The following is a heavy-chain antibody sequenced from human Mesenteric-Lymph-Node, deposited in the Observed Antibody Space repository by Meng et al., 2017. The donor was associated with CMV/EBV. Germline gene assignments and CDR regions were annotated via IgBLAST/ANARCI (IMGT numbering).Heavy chain of an antibody. V-gene: IGHV3-9*01. Sequence: SLKISCAASGFIFDDYAMHWVRQAPGKGLEWVSGISWNSGSIGYADSVKGRFTISRDNAKNSLYLQMNSLRAEDTALYYCAKAPGFGVVIVFFDYWGLGTLVTVSS. CDR3: AKAPGFGVVIVFFDY. CDR1: GFIFDDYA. J-gene: IGHJ4*02. CDR2: ISWNSGSI. D-gene: IGHD3-3*01.